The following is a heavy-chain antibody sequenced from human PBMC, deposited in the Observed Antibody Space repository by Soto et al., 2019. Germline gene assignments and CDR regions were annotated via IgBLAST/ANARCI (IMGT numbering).Heavy chain of an antibody. Sequence: PSETLSLTCTVSGGSIRSSSYYWAWIRQPPGKGLEWIGSIFYSGTTYYNPSLKSRVTISIDTSKNQFSLKVNSVTAADTAVYYCARHGCSGGNCYLDQWGQGNLVTVSS. CDR2: IFYSGTT. CDR3: ARHGCSGGNCYLDQ. D-gene: IGHD2-15*01. CDR1: GGSIRSSSYY. J-gene: IGHJ4*02. V-gene: IGHV4-39*01.